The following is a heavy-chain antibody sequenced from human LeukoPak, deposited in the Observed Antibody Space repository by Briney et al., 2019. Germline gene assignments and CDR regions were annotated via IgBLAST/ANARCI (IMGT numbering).Heavy chain of an antibody. J-gene: IGHJ3*01. V-gene: IGHV4-38-2*01. CDR1: GYSISSGYY. CDR2: IYHSGRT. Sequence: PSETLSLTCAVPGYSISSGYYWGWIRQPPGKGLEWIGIIYHSGRTYYNPSLKSRVTISVDTSKNQFSLKLSSVTAADTAVYYCARLLDWAALWGQGTMVTVSS. D-gene: IGHD6-6*01. CDR3: ARLLDWAAL.